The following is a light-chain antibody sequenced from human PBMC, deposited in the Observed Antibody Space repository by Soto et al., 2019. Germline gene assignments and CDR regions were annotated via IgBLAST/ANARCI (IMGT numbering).Light chain of an antibody. Sequence: VITLSLTTLSMCHGERATRSCRPSQSVSSNLAWYQQKPGQAPRLLIYGASTRATGIPARFSGSGSGTEFTLTISSLQSEDFAVYYCQQYNNWPAITFGQGGLLEV. CDR3: QQYNNWPAIT. J-gene: IGKJ5*01. CDR2: GAS. CDR1: QSVSSN. V-gene: IGKV3-15*01.